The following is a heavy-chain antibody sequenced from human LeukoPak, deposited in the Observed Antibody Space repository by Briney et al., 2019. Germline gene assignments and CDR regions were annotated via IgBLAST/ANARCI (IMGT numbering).Heavy chain of an antibody. CDR2: IIPIFGTA. J-gene: IGHJ3*02. V-gene: IGHV1-69*05. D-gene: IGHD3-16*02. Sequence: SVKVSCKASGGTFSSYATSWVRQAPGQGLEWMGRIIPIFGTANYAQKFQGRVTITTDESTSTAYMELSSLRSEDTAVYYCASSIMITFGGVIVRDGDAFDIWGQGTMVTVSP. CDR1: GGTFSSYA. CDR3: ASSIMITFGGVIVRDGDAFDI.